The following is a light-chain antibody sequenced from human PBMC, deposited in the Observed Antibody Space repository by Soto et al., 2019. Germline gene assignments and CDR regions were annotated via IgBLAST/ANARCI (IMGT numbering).Light chain of an antibody. J-gene: IGKJ1*01. CDR2: AAS. CDR3: KQGNTWTWT. CDR1: QSVGSS. Sequence: EIVFTQSPATLSLSPGESATLSCRASQSVGSSLAWYQQKLGQAPRLLIYAASDRATGIPGTFSGRGSGTDFTLIISIIETEDLAFYDCKQGNTWTWT. V-gene: IGKV3-11*01.